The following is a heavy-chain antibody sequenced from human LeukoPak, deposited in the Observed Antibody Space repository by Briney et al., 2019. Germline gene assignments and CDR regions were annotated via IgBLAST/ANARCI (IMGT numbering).Heavy chain of an antibody. V-gene: IGHV1-69*13. Sequence: SVKVSCKASGGTFSSYAISWVRQAPGQGLEWMGGIIPIFGTANYAQKFQGRVTITADESTSTAYMELSSLRSEDTAVYYCAPSRAEYYDFWSGHLSDWGQGTLVTVSS. J-gene: IGHJ4*02. CDR1: GGTFSSYA. CDR3: APSRAEYYDFWSGHLSD. CDR2: IIPIFGTA. D-gene: IGHD3-3*01.